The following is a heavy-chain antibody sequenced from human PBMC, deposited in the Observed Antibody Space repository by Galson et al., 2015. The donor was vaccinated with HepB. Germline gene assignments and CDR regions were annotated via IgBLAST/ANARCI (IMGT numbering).Heavy chain of an antibody. CDR1: GVTFSNAW. CDR3: TTDRYYYGMDV. V-gene: IGHV3-15*07. J-gene: IGHJ6*02. Sequence: SLRLSCAASGVTFSNAWMNWVRQAPGKGLEWVGRIKSKTDGGTTDYAAPVKGRFTISRDDSKNTLYLQMNSLKTEDTAVYYCTTDRYYYGMDVWGQGTTVTVSS. CDR2: IKSKTDGGTT.